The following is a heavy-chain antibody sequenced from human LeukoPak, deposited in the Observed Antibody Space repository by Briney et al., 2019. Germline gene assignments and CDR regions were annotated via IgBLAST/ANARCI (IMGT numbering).Heavy chain of an antibody. D-gene: IGHD6-13*01. Sequence: ASVKVSCKASGYTFTDYYIHWVRQAPGQGLEWMGWISAYNGNTNYAQNLQGRVTMTTDTSTSTAYMELRSLRSDDTAVYYCARRTYSSSSSFNFWGQGTLVTVSS. CDR3: ARRTYSSSSSFNF. CDR1: GYTFTDYY. CDR2: ISAYNGNT. V-gene: IGHV1-18*04. J-gene: IGHJ4*02.